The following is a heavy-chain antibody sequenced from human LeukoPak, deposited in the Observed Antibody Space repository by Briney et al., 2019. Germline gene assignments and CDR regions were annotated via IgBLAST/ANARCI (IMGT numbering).Heavy chain of an antibody. CDR1: GYTFTGYY. Sequence: ASVKVSCKASGYTFTGYYMHWVRQAPGQGLEWMGWINPNSGGTNYAQKFQGRVTMTRGTSISTAYMELSRLRSDDTAVYYCASTNWNDGVFDYWGQGTLVTVSS. J-gene: IGHJ4*02. D-gene: IGHD1-1*01. CDR3: ASTNWNDGVFDY. V-gene: IGHV1-2*02. CDR2: INPNSGGT.